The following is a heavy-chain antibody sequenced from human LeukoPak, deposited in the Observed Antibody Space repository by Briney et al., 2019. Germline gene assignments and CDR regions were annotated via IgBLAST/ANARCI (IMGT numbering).Heavy chain of an antibody. Sequence: PSQTLSLTCTVSGGSISSGSYYWSWIRQPAGKGLEWIGRIYTSGSTNYNPSLKSRVTISVDTSKNQFSLKLSSVTAADTAVYYRARASSIAVGHWGQGTLVTVSS. CDR2: IYTSGST. J-gene: IGHJ4*02. CDR3: ARASSIAVGH. V-gene: IGHV4-61*02. CDR1: GGSISSGSYY. D-gene: IGHD6-19*01.